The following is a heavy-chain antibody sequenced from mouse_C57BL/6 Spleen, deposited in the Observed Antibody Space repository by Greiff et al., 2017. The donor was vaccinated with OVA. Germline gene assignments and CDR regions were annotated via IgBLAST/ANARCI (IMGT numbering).Heavy chain of an antibody. CDR1: GFTFSDYG. CDR3: ARDGSSPYYYAMDY. CDR2: ISSGSSTI. J-gene: IGHJ4*01. Sequence: EVHLVESGGGLVKPGGSLKLSCAASGFTFSDYGMHWVRQAPEKGLEWVAYISSGSSTISYADTVKGRFTISRDNAKNTLFLQMTSLRSEDTAMYYCARDGSSPYYYAMDYWGQGTSVTVSS. D-gene: IGHD1-1*01. V-gene: IGHV5-17*01.